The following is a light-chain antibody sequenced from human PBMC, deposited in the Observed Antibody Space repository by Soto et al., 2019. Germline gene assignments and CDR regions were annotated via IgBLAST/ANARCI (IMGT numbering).Light chain of an antibody. V-gene: IGLV1-47*02. CDR3: ASWDGSLRGHV. Sequence: QSVLTQPPSASGTPGQRVTLSCSGRSSNIGSNFVYWYQHLPGTAPKLLIYTNNQPPSGVPDRFSGSKSGTSASLAISGLRSEDDAEYYCASWDGSLRGHVFGTGTKLTVL. J-gene: IGLJ1*01. CDR1: SSNIGSNF. CDR2: TNN.